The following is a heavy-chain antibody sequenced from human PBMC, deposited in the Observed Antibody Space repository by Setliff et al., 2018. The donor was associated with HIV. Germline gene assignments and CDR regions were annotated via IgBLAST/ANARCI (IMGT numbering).Heavy chain of an antibody. CDR3: AKEGNSVDNWLDP. V-gene: IGHV4-31*03. J-gene: IGHJ5*02. D-gene: IGHD1-26*01. CDR1: GDPIFIGGYY. CDR2: IYHTGKT. Sequence: SETLSLTCTVSGDPIFIGGYYWSWIRQYPGGGLEWIGYIYHTGKTYYNPSLQSRIIMSLDMSQNQFSLKLSSVTAADTAVYYCAKEGNSVDNWLDPWGPGTLVTVSS.